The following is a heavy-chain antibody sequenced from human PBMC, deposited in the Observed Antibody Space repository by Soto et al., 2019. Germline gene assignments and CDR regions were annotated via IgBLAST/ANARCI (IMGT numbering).Heavy chain of an antibody. V-gene: IGHV3-66*01. D-gene: IGHD3-10*01. CDR3: ARDSSYYGSGRGVLDY. CDR2: IYSDGST. J-gene: IGHJ4*02. CDR1: GFTVSTNY. Sequence: VQLVESGGGLVQPGWSLRLSCAVSGFTVSTNYMSWVRQAPGKGLECVSIIYSDGSTYYADSVKGRFTTSRDSAKNTLYLQMYNLRADDTAVYYCARDSSYYGSGRGVLDYWGQGTLVTVSS.